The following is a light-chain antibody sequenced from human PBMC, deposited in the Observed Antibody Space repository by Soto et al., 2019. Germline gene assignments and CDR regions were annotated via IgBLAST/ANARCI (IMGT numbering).Light chain of an antibody. Sequence: AHSPGTQSLTPGEGAPLSCRARQILSSNYLAWYQQKPGQAPRLLIYGESRRATGIPDRFSGSGSGTDFTLAIRRLEPEDSAVYYCQQYGGSPSITFGQGTRLEI. V-gene: IGKV3-20*01. CDR1: QILSSNY. CDR2: GES. J-gene: IGKJ5*01. CDR3: QQYGGSPSIT.